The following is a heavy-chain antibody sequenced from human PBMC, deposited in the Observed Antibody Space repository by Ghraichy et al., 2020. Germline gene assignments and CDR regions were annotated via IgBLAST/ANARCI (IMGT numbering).Heavy chain of an antibody. CDR3: ARRLSGSYSEYYFDY. D-gene: IGHD1-26*01. Sequence: GESLNISCAASGFTFSSYSMNWVRQAPGKGLEWVSSISSSSSYIYYADSVKGRFTISRDNAKNSLYLQMNSLRAEDTAVYYCARRLSGSYSEYYFDYWGQGTLVTVSS. J-gene: IGHJ4*02. V-gene: IGHV3-21*01. CDR1: GFTFSSYS. CDR2: ISSSSSYI.